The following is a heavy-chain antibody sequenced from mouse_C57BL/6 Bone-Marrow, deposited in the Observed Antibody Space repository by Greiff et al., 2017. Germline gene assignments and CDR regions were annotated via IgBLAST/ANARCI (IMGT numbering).Heavy chain of an antibody. Sequence: VQLQQSGAELVRPGASVKLSCTASGFNIKDEYIHWVKQRPGQGLEWIGWIDPEIGDTEYASKFQGKATITSDPSSNTAYLQLSSLTSEDTAVYYCSSFDGNYFDFWGQGTPLTVAS. V-gene: IGHV14-4*01. J-gene: IGHJ2*01. D-gene: IGHD2-3*01. CDR3: SSFDGNYFDF. CDR2: IDPEIGDT. CDR1: GFNIKDEY.